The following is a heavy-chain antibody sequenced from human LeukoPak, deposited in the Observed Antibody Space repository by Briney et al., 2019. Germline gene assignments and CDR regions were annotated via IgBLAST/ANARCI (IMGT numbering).Heavy chain of an antibody. V-gene: IGHV3-48*02. D-gene: IGHD4-11*01. J-gene: IGHJ4*02. CDR2: IGLSSRNT. CDR3: ARDSDYSFDY. CDR1: GFTFSDYS. Sequence: GGSLRLACVASGFTFSDYSMNWVRQAPGKGLEWLSYIGLSSRNTFYAESVEGRFTISSDNAKNSLYLHMNSLRDEDTAVYYCARDSDYSFDYWGQGTPVTVSS.